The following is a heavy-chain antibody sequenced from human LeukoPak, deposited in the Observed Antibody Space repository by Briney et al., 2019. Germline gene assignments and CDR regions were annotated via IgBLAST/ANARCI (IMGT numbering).Heavy chain of an antibody. CDR3: ARDSSREAFDI. CDR2: ISAYNGNT. Sequence: ASVKVSCKASGYTFTGYYMHWVRQAPGQGLEWMGWISAYNGNTNYAQKLQGRVTMTTDTSTSTAYMELRSLRSDDTAVYYCARDSSREAFDIWGQGTMVTVSS. V-gene: IGHV1-18*04. CDR1: GYTFTGYY. J-gene: IGHJ3*02. D-gene: IGHD6-19*01.